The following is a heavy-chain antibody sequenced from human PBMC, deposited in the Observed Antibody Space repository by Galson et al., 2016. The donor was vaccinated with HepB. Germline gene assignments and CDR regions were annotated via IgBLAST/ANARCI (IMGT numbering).Heavy chain of an antibody. D-gene: IGHD3-16*01. J-gene: IGHJ4*02. CDR1: GFPFGSYG. CDR2: IWYDGSNK. CDR3: ARDAFDYAPQAPLDS. V-gene: IGHV3-33*01. Sequence: SLRLSCAASGFPFGSYGMHWVRQAPGKGLEWVAVIWYDGSNKNYADSVKGRFAVSRDNSKNTLDLQMNSLRGDDTAVYYCARDAFDYAPQAPLDSWGQGILVTVSS.